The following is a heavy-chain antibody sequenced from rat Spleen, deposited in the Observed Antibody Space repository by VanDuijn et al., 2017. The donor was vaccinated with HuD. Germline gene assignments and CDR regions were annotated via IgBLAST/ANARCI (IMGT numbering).Heavy chain of an antibody. CDR2: ITNTGGST. D-gene: IGHD1-10*01. CDR1: GFNFNDHW. J-gene: IGHJ3*01. CDR3: ARHGLYNNYGWFAY. Sequence: EVQLVESGGGLVQPGRSLKLSCAASGFNFNDHWMTWIRQAPGKGLEWVASITNTGGSTYYPDSVKGRFTISKDNAKSTLYLQMNSLRSEDTASYYCARHGLYNNYGWFAYWGQGTLVTVSS. V-gene: IGHV5-31*01.